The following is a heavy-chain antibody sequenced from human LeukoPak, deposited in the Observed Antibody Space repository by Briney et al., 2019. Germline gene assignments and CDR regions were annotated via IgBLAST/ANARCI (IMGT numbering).Heavy chain of an antibody. CDR1: GGSIYSSTYY. D-gene: IGHD2-21*01. CDR3: ARRFRPGDYFDY. Sequence: PSETLSLTCTVSGGSIYSSTYYWGWIRQPPGKGLEWIGSFYNSGSTYRNPSLSSRVTIFADMSKNQFSLQLMSVTAADTAVYYCARRFRPGDYFDYWGQGILVTVSS. J-gene: IGHJ4*02. CDR2: FYNSGST. V-gene: IGHV4-39*01.